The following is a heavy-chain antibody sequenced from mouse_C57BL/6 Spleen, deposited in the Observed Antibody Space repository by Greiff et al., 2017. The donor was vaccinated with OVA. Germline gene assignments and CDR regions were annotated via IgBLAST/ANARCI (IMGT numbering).Heavy chain of an antibody. Sequence: EVKVVESGEGLVKPGGSLKLSCAASGFTFSSYAMSWVRQTPEKRLEWVAYISSGGDYIYYADTVKGRFTISRDNARNTLYLQMSSLKSEDTAMYYCTRVYYGNYNAMDYWGQGTSVTVSS. D-gene: IGHD2-1*01. CDR3: TRVYYGNYNAMDY. V-gene: IGHV5-9-1*02. J-gene: IGHJ4*01. CDR1: GFTFSSYA. CDR2: ISSGGDYI.